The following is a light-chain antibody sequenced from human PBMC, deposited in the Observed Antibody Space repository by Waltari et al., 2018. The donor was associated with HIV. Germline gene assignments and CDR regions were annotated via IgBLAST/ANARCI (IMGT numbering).Light chain of an antibody. V-gene: IGLV4-69*01. Sequence: QLVLTQSPSASASLGASAKPTCTLSSGHSSYAIALHQQQPEKGPRYLMKLNSDGSHSKGDGIPDRFSGSSSGAERYLTISSLQSEDEADYYCQTWGTGIRVFGGGTKLTVL. CDR3: QTWGTGIRV. CDR1: SGHSSYA. J-gene: IGLJ3*02. CDR2: LNSDGSH.